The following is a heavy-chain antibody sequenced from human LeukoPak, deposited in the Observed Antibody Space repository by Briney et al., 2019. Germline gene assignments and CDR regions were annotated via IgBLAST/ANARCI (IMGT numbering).Heavy chain of an antibody. CDR1: GFTFSTYW. CDR3: ARGPMSAVDY. Sequence: GGSLRLSCAASGFTFSTYWMHWVRQDPGKGLVWVSYISSSSSTIYYADSVKGRFTISRDNAKNSLYLQMNSLRAEDTAVYYCARGPMSAVDYWGQGTLVTVSS. CDR2: ISSSSSTI. J-gene: IGHJ4*02. V-gene: IGHV3-48*04.